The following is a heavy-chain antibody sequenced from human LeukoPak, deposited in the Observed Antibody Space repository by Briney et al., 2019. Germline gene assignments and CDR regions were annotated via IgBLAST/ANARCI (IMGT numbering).Heavy chain of an antibody. V-gene: IGHV3-7*01. D-gene: IGHD1-14*01. J-gene: IGHJ4*02. Sequence: QPGGSLRLSCAASGFTFSNYWMSWVRQAPGKGLEWVANIKQDGSEKYYVDSVKGRFTISRDNAKNSLYLQMNSLRAEDTAVYYCARRYFDYWGQGTLVTVSS. CDR1: GFTFSNYW. CDR3: ARRYFDY. CDR2: IKQDGSEK.